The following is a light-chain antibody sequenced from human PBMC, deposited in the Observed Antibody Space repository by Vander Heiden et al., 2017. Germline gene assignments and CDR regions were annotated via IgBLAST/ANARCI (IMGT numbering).Light chain of an antibody. CDR1: SSNLGSNT. Sequence: QSLLPQPPSASGTPGQMLTISCSGSSSNLGSNTVDWYQQLPGTAPKLLTCGNKQRHSGVPDRFSGSKSGTSASLAISGLQSEDEADYYCAAWDDSLNGPVFGGGTKLTVL. J-gene: IGLJ3*02. CDR2: GNK. V-gene: IGLV1-44*01. CDR3: AAWDDSLNGPV.